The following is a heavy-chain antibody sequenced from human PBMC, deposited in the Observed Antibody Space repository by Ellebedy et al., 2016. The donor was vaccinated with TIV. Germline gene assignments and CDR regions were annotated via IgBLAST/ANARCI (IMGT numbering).Heavy chain of an antibody. CDR2: TKSKIDGEAT. Sequence: PGGSLRLSCGGSGFIFSKAWMSWVRKAPGKGLEWVGITKSKIDGEATDYAAPVKGRFTITRDDSKNTLYLQVNNLKTEDTAVYYCTLDYKAVVTAIPFYWGQGTLVTVSS. CDR1: GFIFSKAW. J-gene: IGHJ4*02. CDR3: TLDYKAVVTAIPFY. D-gene: IGHD2-21*02. V-gene: IGHV3-15*01.